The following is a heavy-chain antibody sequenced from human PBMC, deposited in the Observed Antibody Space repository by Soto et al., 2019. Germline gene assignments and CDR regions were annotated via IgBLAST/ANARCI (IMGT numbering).Heavy chain of an antibody. J-gene: IGHJ4*02. D-gene: IGHD3-16*01. V-gene: IGHV1-18*04. CDR1: GYTFTSYG. CDR3: ARAGDLEFYFDY. CDR2: ISADNGNT. Sequence: QVQLVQSGAEVKKPGASVKVSCKASGYTFTSYGVTWVRQAPGQGLEWMGWISADNGNTNYAQKFQGRVTMTTDTSTSTAYMELRSLRSYDTAVYYCARAGDLEFYFDYWGQGTLVTVSS.